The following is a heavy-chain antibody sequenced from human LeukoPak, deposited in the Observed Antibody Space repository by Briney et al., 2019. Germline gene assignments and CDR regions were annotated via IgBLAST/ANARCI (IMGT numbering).Heavy chain of an antibody. CDR2: ISAYNGNT. CDR3: ARGYCSGGSCYDNGFDP. V-gene: IGHV1-18*01. D-gene: IGHD2-15*01. CDR1: GYTFTSYG. Sequence: ASVKVSCTASGYTFTSYGISWVRQAPGQGLEWMGWISAYNGNTNYAQRLQGRVTMTTDTSTSTAYMELRSLRSDDTAVYYCARGYCSGGSCYDNGFDPWGQGTLVTVSS. J-gene: IGHJ5*02.